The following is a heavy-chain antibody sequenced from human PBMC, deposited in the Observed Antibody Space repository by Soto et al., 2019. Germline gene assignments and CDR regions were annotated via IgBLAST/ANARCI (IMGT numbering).Heavy chain of an antibody. D-gene: IGHD2-2*01. V-gene: IGHV3-74*01. Sequence: PGGSLRLSCAASGFTFSTSWMHWVRQFPGEGLVWVPRVSPDGRDTNYADSVRGRFTISRDNAKTSLHLQMNSLRAEDTALYYCTKGASTSCFSAFDLWGQGTMVTVSS. CDR1: GFTFSTSW. CDR2: VSPDGRDT. CDR3: TKGASTSCFSAFDL. J-gene: IGHJ3*01.